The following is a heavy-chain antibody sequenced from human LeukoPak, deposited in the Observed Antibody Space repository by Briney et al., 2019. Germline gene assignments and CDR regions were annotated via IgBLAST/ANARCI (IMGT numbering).Heavy chain of an antibody. CDR2: ISGSGGST. V-gene: IGHV3-23*01. CDR3: AREGGMKAAAGAFDY. D-gene: IGHD6-13*01. Sequence: GGSLRLSCAASGFTFSSFAMSWVRQAPGKGLEWVSGISGSGGSTYYADSVKGRFTISRDNSKNTLYLQMNSLRAEDTAVYYCAREGGMKAAAGAFDYWGQGTLVTVSS. CDR1: GFTFSSFA. J-gene: IGHJ4*02.